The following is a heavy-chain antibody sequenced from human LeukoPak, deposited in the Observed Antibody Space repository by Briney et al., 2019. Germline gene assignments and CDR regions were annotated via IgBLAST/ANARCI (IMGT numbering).Heavy chain of an antibody. CDR1: GYTFTSYE. J-gene: IGHJ6*03. CDR3: ARGPVYYYYMDV. CDR2: MNPNRGNT. Sequence: ASVKVSCKASGYTFTSYEINWVRQATGQGLEWIGWMNPNRGNTVYAQKFEGRVTITRNTSIRTAYMELSSLRSEDTAVYSCARGPVYYYYMDVWGKGTTVTVSS. V-gene: IGHV1-8*03.